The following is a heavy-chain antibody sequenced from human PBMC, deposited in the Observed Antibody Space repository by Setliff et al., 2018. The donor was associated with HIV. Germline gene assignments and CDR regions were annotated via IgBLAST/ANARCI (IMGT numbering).Heavy chain of an antibody. Sequence: SVKVSCKASGGTFSSYAITWVRQAPGQGPEWMGGIIPIYGTPNYAPRFQGRVTITADESTSTAYMDLSSLTSDDTAVYYCATSPRGTYYDILSGRPRGWFDPWGQGTLVTVSS. J-gene: IGHJ5*02. CDR1: GGTFSSYA. V-gene: IGHV1-69*13. CDR3: ATSPRGTYYDILSGRPRGWFDP. D-gene: IGHD3-9*01. CDR2: IIPIYGTP.